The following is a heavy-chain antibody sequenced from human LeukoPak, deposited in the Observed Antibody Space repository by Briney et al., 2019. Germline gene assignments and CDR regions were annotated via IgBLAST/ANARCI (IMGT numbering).Heavy chain of an antibody. CDR1: GFTVSSNY. CDR2: IYSGGST. CDR3: ARCFVGATRDY. D-gene: IGHD1-26*01. J-gene: IGHJ4*02. Sequence: GGSLRLSCAASGFTVSSNYMSWVRQAPGKGLEWVSVIYSGGSTYYADSVKGRFTISRDNSKNTLYLQMNSLRAEDTAVYYCARCFVGATRDYWGQGTLVTVSS. V-gene: IGHV3-66*02.